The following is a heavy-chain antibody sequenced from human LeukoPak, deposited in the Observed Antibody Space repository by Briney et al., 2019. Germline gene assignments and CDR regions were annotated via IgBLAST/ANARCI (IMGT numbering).Heavy chain of an antibody. J-gene: IGHJ4*02. D-gene: IGHD3-9*01. CDR1: GGSISSYY. CDR3: ARVIFGGKYYDILTGNYYFDY. CDR2: IYYSGSI. V-gene: IGHV4-59*01. Sequence: SETLSLTCTVSGGSISSYYWSWIRQPPGKGLEWIRYIYYSGSIDYNPSLKSRVTMSIDTSKNQFSLKLSSVTAADTAVYYCARVIFGGKYYDILTGNYYFDYWGQGTLVTVSS.